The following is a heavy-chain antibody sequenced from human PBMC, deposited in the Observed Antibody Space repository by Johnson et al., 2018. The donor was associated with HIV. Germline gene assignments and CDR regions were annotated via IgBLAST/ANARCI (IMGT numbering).Heavy chain of an antibody. CDR1: GFDFSSYA. D-gene: IGHD6-19*01. Sequence: VLLVESGGGLVQPGGSLRLSCTTYGFDFSSYALTWVRQAPGKGLEWVSSIRGSGGTTYYADSVKGRFAISRDNSGNTLFLQMNTLRAEDTAVYYCVKLPVAPSYGAFDIWGQGTMVTVSS. CDR3: VKLPVAPSYGAFDI. J-gene: IGHJ3*02. CDR2: IRGSGGTT. V-gene: IGHV3-23*04.